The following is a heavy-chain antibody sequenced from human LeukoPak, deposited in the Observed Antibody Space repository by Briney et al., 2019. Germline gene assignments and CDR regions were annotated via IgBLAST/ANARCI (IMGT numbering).Heavy chain of an antibody. CDR3: ARLHSSGYYPFDY. Sequence: GGSLRLSCAASGFTFSSYEMNWVRQAPGKGLEWVSYISSRGSTIYYADSVKGRFTISRDNAKNSLYLQMNSLRAEDTAVYYCARLHSSGYYPFDYWGQGTLVTVSS. J-gene: IGHJ4*02. D-gene: IGHD3-22*01. CDR2: ISSRGSTI. V-gene: IGHV3-48*03. CDR1: GFTFSSYE.